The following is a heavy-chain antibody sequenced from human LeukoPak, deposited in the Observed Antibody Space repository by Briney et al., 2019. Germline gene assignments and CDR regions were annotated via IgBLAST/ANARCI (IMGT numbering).Heavy chain of an antibody. J-gene: IGHJ4*02. D-gene: IGHD6-19*01. Sequence: ASVKVSCKASGYTFTSYYMHWVRQAPGQGGEWMGIINPSGGSTSYAQKFQGRVTMTRDTSTSTVYMELSSLRSEDTAVYYCARASGWYVPDYYFDYWGQGTLVTVSS. V-gene: IGHV1-46*01. CDR3: ARASGWYVPDYYFDY. CDR2: INPSGGST. CDR1: GYTFTSYY.